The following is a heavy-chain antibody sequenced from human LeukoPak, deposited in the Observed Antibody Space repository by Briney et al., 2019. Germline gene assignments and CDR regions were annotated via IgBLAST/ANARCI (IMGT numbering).Heavy chain of an antibody. CDR2: IYYSGST. V-gene: IGHV4-39*01. J-gene: IGHJ4*02. D-gene: IGHD6-19*01. CDR3: ASLSKIAVALGY. Sequence: MPSETLSLTCTVSGGSISSSSYYWGLIRQPPGKGLEWIGSIYYSGSTYYNPSLKSRVTISVDTSKNQFSLKLSSVTAADTAVYYCASLSKIAVALGYWGQGTLVTVSS. CDR1: GGSISSSSYY.